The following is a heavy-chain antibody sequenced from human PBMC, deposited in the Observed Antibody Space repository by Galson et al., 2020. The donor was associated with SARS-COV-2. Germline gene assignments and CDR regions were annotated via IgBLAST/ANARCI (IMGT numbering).Heavy chain of an antibody. Sequence: ASVKVSCKASGYTFTSYYMHWVRQAPGQGLEWMGIINPSGGSTSYAQKFQGRVTMTRDTSTSTVYMELSSLRSEDTAVYYCARESIPASIAARNFDYWGQGTLVTVSS. CDR2: INPSGGST. D-gene: IGHD6-6*01. J-gene: IGHJ4*02. V-gene: IGHV1-46*01. CDR3: ARESIPASIAARNFDY. CDR1: GYTFTSYY.